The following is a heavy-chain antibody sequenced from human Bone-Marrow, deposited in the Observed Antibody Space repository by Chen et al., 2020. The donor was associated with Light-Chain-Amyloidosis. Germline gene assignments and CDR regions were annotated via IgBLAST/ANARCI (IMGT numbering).Heavy chain of an antibody. J-gene: IGHJ6*03. D-gene: IGHD3-3*01. V-gene: IGHV4-34*01. CDR1: GGSFSGYY. CDR3: ARGTHYDFWSGYYYYYMDV. Sequence: QVQLQQWGAGLLKPSETLSLTCAVYGGSFSGYYWHWIRQPPGKGLEWIGKINHSGSTNYTPSVKSRVTISVDTSKNQFSLKLSSVTAADTAVYYCARGTHYDFWSGYYYYYMDVWGKGTTVTVSS. CDR2: INHSGST.